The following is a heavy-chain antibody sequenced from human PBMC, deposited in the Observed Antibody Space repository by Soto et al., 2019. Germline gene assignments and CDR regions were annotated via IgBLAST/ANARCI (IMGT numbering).Heavy chain of an antibody. CDR1: GFTFSNYW. CDR3: ARGDGDYYDGNGYLGRH. Sequence: EVQLVESGGGLVQPGGSLRLSCAASGFTFSNYWMHWVRQVPGKGLVWVSRIKNDGSGTYYADSVKGRLTMSRDNGKNTLYLQMNSLRAEDTAVYYCARGDGDYYDGNGYLGRHWGQGTLVTVSS. J-gene: IGHJ4*02. D-gene: IGHD3-22*01. CDR2: IKNDGSGT. V-gene: IGHV3-74*01.